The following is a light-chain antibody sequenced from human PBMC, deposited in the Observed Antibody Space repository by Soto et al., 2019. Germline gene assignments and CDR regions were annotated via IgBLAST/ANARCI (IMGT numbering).Light chain of an antibody. V-gene: IGKV1-39*01. J-gene: IGKJ1*01. CDR2: AAS. CDR1: NRSSSY. CDR3: QQSYSTSWT. Sequence: DIQMTQSPSSLSASVGGRGTITCRRSNRSSSYLNWYQQKPGKAPKLLIYAASSLQSGVPSRFSGSGSGTDFTLTISSLQPEDFATYYCQQSYSTSWTFGQGTKVDIK.